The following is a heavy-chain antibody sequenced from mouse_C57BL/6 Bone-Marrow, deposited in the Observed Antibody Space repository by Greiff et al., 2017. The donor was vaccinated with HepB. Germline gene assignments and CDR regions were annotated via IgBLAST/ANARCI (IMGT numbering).Heavy chain of an antibody. V-gene: IGHV1-72*01. Sequence: VQLQQPGAELVKPGASVKLSCKASGYTFTSYWMHWVKQRPGRGLEWIGRNDPNSGGTKYNEKFKSKATLTVDKPSSTAYMQLSSLTSEDSAVYYCARSGDFIYYYGSSPFAYWGQGTLVTVSA. CDR2: NDPNSGGT. CDR3: ARSGDFIYYYGSSPFAY. J-gene: IGHJ3*01. D-gene: IGHD1-1*01. CDR1: GYTFTSYW.